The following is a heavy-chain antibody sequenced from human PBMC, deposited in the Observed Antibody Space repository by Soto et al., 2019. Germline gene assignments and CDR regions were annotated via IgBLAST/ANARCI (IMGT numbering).Heavy chain of an antibody. D-gene: IGHD3-10*01. J-gene: IGHJ6*02. V-gene: IGHV1-18*04. CDR3: ARDLTPLYGSGSSSLYYYYGMDV. CDR1: GYTFTSYG. CDR2: ISAYNGNT. Sequence: ASVKVSCKXSGYTFTSYGISWVRQAPGQGLEWMGWISAYNGNTNYAQKLQGRVTMTTDTSTSTAYMELRSLRSDDTAVYYCARDLTPLYGSGSSSLYYYYGMDVWGQGTTVTVSS.